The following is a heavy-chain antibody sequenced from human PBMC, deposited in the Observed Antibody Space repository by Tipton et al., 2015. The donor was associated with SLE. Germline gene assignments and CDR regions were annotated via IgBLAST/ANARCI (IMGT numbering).Heavy chain of an antibody. V-gene: IGHV1-69*01. J-gene: IGHJ5*02. CDR2: IITIFGTA. CDR1: GGTFSSYA. D-gene: IGHD6-13*01. CDR3: ARNNIEYNNSWYWFDP. Sequence: QLVQSGPEVKKPGSSVKVSCKASGGTFSSYAISWVRQAPGQGLEWMGGIITIFGTANYAQKFQGRVTITADESTSTAYMELSSLRSEDTAVYYCARNNIEYNNSWYWFDPWGQGTLVTVSS.